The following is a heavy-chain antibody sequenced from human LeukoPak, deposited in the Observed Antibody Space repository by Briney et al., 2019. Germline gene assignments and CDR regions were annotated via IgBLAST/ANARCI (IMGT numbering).Heavy chain of an antibody. Sequence: ASVKVSCKASGGTISSYAISWVRQAPGQGLEWMGRITPIFGTANYAQKFQGRVTITTDESTSTAYMELSSLRSEDTAVYYCARGPLVEYDSSGYYYWGQGTLVTVSS. CDR1: GGTISSYA. V-gene: IGHV1-69*05. CDR3: ARGPLVEYDSSGYYY. CDR2: ITPIFGTA. J-gene: IGHJ4*02. D-gene: IGHD3-22*01.